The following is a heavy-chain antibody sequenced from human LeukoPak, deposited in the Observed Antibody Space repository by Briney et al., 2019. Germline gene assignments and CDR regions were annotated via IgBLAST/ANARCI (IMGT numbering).Heavy chain of an antibody. J-gene: IGHJ4*02. D-gene: IGHD6-6*01. CDR3: AKVAYSSSPSDY. Sequence: GGSLRLSCAASGFTFSSYGMHWVRQAPGKGLEWVAVISYDGSNEYYADSVKGRFTISRDNSKNTLYLQMNSLRAEDTAVYYCAKVAYSSSPSDYWGQGTLVTVSS. CDR2: ISYDGSNE. CDR1: GFTFSSYG. V-gene: IGHV3-30*18.